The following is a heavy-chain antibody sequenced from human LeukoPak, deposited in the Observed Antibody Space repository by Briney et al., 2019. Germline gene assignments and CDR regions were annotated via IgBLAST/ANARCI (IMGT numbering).Heavy chain of an antibody. D-gene: IGHD3-3*01. CDR3: ATDRITGYKLDY. CDR2: FDPEDGET. J-gene: IGHJ4*02. Sequence: ASVKVSCKVSGYTLTELSMHWVRQAPGKGLEWMGGFDPEDGETIYAQKFQGRVTMTEDTSTDTAYMELSSLRSEDTAVYYCATDRITGYKLDYWGQGTLVTVSS. V-gene: IGHV1-24*01. CDR1: GYTLTELS.